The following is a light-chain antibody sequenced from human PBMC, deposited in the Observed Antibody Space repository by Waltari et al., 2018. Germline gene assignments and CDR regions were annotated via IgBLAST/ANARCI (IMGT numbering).Light chain of an antibody. CDR2: QDS. J-gene: IGLJ1*01. V-gene: IGLV3-1*01. CDR1: ACDEQY. CDR3: QAWDTGTAV. Sequence: SYELTQPLSLSVSPGQTANIPCPGDACDEQYVCWFQQKPSQSPVLVIFQDSRRPSGIPERFSGSNAGSTATLTIIGTQPADEADYYCQAWDTGTAVFGSGTTVTVL.